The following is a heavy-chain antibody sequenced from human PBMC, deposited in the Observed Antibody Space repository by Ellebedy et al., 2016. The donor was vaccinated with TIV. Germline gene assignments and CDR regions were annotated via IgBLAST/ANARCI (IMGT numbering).Heavy chain of an antibody. Sequence: GESLKISCAASGFTFSSYAMHWVRQAPGKGLEWVAVISYDGSNKYYAESVKGRFTISRDNSKNTLYLQMNSLRAEDTAVYLCANELRARAFDIWGQGTMVTVSS. V-gene: IGHV3-30-3*02. J-gene: IGHJ3*02. CDR1: GFTFSSYA. CDR3: ANELRARAFDI. CDR2: ISYDGSNK.